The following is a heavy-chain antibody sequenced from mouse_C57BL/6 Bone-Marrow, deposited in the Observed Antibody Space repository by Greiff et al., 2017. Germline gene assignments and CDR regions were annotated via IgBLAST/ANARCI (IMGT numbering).Heavy chain of an antibody. V-gene: IGHV1-55*01. CDR1: GYTFTSYW. CDR2: IYPGSGST. D-gene: IGHD2-3*01. J-gene: IGHJ4*01. Sequence: QVQLQQPGAELVKPGASVKMSCKASGYTFTSYWITWVKQRPGQGLEWIGDIYPGSGSTNYNEKFKSKATLTVDTSSSTAYMQLSSLTSEDSAVYYCAMIYDGYSSYYAMDYWGQGTSGTVSS. CDR3: AMIYDGYSSYYAMDY.